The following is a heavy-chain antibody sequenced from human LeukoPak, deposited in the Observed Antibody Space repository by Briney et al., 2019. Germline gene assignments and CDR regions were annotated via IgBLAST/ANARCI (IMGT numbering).Heavy chain of an antibody. CDR2: ISSSSSYI. CDR3: ARPLGGSGSYHYYYGMDV. J-gene: IGHJ6*04. V-gene: IGHV3-21*01. D-gene: IGHD3-10*01. Sequence: GGSLRLSCAASGFTFSSYGMNWVRQAPGKGLEWVSSISSSSSYIYYADSVKGRFTISRDNAKNSLYLQMNSLRAEDTAVYYCARPLGGSGSYHYYYGMDVWGKGTTVTVSS. CDR1: GFTFSSYG.